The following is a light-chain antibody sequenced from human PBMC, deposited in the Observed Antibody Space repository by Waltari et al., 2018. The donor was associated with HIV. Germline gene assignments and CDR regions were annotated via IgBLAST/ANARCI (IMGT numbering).Light chain of an antibody. J-gene: IGLJ1*01. V-gene: IGLV3-21*02. Sequence: SYVLTQPPSVPVAPGQTARITCGGHAIGSQSVQWYQQKPGQAPVLVVYDDRDRPSGSPERFSGSNFGSTATLTISRVEAGDEADYYCQVWHRDSEHYVFGTGTKVTVL. CDR2: DDR. CDR1: AIGSQS. CDR3: QVWHRDSEHYV.